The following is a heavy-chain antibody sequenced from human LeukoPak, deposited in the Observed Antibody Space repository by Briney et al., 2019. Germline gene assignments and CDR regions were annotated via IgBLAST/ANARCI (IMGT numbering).Heavy chain of an antibody. CDR1: GFTFSSYA. D-gene: IGHD3-22*01. CDR3: AKDLVPYYYDSSGGNPWYYFDY. J-gene: IGHJ4*02. Sequence: GRSLRLSCAASGFTFSSYAMSWVRQAPGKGLEWVSAISGSGGSTYYADSVKGRFTISRDNSKNTLYLQMNSLRAEDTAVYYCAKDLVPYYYDSSGGNPWYYFDYWGQGTLVTVSS. V-gene: IGHV3-23*01. CDR2: ISGSGGST.